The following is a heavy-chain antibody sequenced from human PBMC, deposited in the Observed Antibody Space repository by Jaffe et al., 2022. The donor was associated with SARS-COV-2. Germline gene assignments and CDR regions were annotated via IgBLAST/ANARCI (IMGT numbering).Heavy chain of an antibody. CDR3: ARGAMIVVVIAYYFDY. D-gene: IGHD3-22*01. CDR1: GGSFSGYY. J-gene: IGHJ4*02. Sequence: QVQLQQWGAGLLKPSETLSLTCAVYGGSFSGYYWSWIRQPPGKGLEWIGEINHSGSTNYNPSLKSRVTISVDTSKNQFSLKLSSVTAADTAVYYCARGAMIVVVIAYYFDYWGQGTLVTVSS. CDR2: INHSGST. V-gene: IGHV4-34*01.